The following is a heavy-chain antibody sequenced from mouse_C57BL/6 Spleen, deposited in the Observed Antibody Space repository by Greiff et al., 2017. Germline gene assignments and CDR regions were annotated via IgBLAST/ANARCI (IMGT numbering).Heavy chain of an antibody. CDR2: IYPGSGST. CDR1: GYTFTSYW. J-gene: IGHJ4*01. Sequence: QVQLQQSGAELVKPGASVKMSCKASGYTFTSYWITWVKQRPGQGLEWIGDIYPGSGSTNYNEKFKSKATLTVDTSSSTAYMQLSSLTSEDSAVYYCARAAYYGSSPMDYWGQGTSVTVSS. V-gene: IGHV1-55*01. D-gene: IGHD1-1*01. CDR3: ARAAYYGSSPMDY.